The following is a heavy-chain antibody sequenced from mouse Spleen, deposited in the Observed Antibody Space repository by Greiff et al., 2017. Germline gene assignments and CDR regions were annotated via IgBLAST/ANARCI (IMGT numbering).Heavy chain of an antibody. Sequence: VQLQQSGAELVRPGALVKLSCKASGFNFKDYYMHWVQQRPEQGLEWIGWIDPENGNTIYDPKFQGKASITADTSSNTAYLQLSSLTSEDTAVYYCARGYDPRRRYAMDYWGQGTSVTVSS. CDR1: GFNFKDYY. J-gene: IGHJ4*01. D-gene: IGHD2-3*01. CDR3: ARGYDPRRRYAMDY. V-gene: IGHV14-1*02. CDR2: IDPENGNT.